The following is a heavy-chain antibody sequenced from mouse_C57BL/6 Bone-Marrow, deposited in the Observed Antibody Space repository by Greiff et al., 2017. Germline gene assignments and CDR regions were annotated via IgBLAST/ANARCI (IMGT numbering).Heavy chain of an antibody. CDR1: GYTFPSYG. J-gene: IGHJ4*01. CDR2: IYPRSGNT. Sequence: VKLQQSGAELARPGASVKLSCKASGYTFPSYGISWVKQRTGQGLEWIGEIYPRSGNTYYNEKFKGKATLTADKSSSTAYMELRSLTSEDSAVYFCARDYYGRGTYAMDYWGQGTSVTVSS. CDR3: ARDYYGRGTYAMDY. D-gene: IGHD1-1*01. V-gene: IGHV1-81*01.